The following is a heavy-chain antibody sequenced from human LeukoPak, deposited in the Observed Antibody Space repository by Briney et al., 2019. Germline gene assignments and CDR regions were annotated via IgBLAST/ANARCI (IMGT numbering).Heavy chain of an antibody. V-gene: IGHV4-4*02. CDR3: ARRTDTVARTVAEDY. Sequence: PSGTLSLICAVSGGSLSSSNWWSWVRQPPGKGLEWIGEIYHSGSTNYNPSLKSRVTISVDKSKNQFSLKLSSVTAADTAVYYCARRTDTVARTVAEDYWGQGTLVTVSS. J-gene: IGHJ4*02. D-gene: IGHD3/OR15-3a*01. CDR1: GGSLSSSNW. CDR2: IYHSGST.